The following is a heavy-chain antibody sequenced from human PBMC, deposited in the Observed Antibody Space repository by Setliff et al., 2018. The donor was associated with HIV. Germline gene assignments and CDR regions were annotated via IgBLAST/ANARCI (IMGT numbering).Heavy chain of an antibody. CDR1: GVSINTYY. D-gene: IGHD3-16*01. CDR3: ARKNYGGAFDI. Sequence: SETLSLTCSVSGVSINTYYWNWVRQSGTGLEWIGYFHYTGGTSYNPSLTRRVTISADTTKNQFSLNLTSVTAADTAVYCCARKNYGGAFDIWGLGTMVTVSS. CDR2: FHYTGGT. V-gene: IGHV4-59*01. J-gene: IGHJ3*02.